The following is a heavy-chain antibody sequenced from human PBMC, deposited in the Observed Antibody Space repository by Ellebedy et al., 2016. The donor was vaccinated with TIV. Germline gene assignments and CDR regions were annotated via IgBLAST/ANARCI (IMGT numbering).Heavy chain of an antibody. CDR1: GYIFTNYF. CDR3: ARVIMPGKADY. CDR2: IDADNGNT. V-gene: IGHV1-3*01. D-gene: IGHD2-8*01. J-gene: IGHJ4*02. Sequence: ASVKVSXKASGYIFTNYFLHWMRQAPGQRPEWLGWIDADNGNTQYSQNLQGRVTMTTNTSTSTAYMELRSLRSDDTAVYYCARVIMPGKADYWGQGTLVTVSS.